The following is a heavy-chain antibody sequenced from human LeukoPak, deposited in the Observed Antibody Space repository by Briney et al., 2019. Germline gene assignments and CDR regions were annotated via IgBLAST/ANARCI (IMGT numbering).Heavy chain of an antibody. J-gene: IGHJ4*02. CDR3: AKDRGYSYGLPIFDY. D-gene: IGHD5-18*01. CDR1: GFTFSSYA. Sequence: GGSLRLSCAASGFTFSSYAMSWVRQAPGKGLEWVSAISGSGGSTYYADSVKGRFTISRDNSKNTLYLQMSSLRADDTAVYYCAKDRGYSYGLPIFDYWGQGTLVTVSS. CDR2: ISGSGGST. V-gene: IGHV3-23*01.